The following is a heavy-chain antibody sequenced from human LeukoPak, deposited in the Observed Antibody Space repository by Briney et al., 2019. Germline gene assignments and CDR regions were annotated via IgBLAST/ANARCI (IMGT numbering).Heavy chain of an antibody. V-gene: IGHV4-34*01. CDR3: AGYYYGSGSYPWGV. D-gene: IGHD3-10*01. J-gene: IGHJ6*04. Sequence: PSETLSLTCAVYGGSFSGYYWSWIRRPPGKGLEWIGEINHSGSTNYNPSLKSRVTISVDTSKNQFSLKLSSVTAADTAVYYCAGYYYGSGSYPWGVWGKGTTVTVSS. CDR2: INHSGST. CDR1: GGSFSGYY.